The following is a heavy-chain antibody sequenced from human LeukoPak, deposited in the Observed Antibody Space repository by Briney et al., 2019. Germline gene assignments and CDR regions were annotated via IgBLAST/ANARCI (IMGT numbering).Heavy chain of an antibody. J-gene: IGHJ3*02. CDR2: ISSSGNTI. CDR1: GFTFSDYY. Sequence: GGSLRLSCAASGFTFSDYYMSWIRQAPGKGLEWVSYISSSGNTIYYADSVKGRFTIYRDNAKNSLYLQMNSLRAEDTAVYYCASRWAPRDWEPDAFDIWGQGTMVTVSS. D-gene: IGHD1-14*01. V-gene: IGHV3-11*04. CDR3: ASRWAPRDWEPDAFDI.